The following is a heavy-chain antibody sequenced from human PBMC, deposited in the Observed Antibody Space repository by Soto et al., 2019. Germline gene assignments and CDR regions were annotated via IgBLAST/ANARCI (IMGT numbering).Heavy chain of an antibody. CDR3: AREANYYGSGSSQATYYYYYMDV. CDR1: GGSISSYY. Sequence: LSLTCTVSGGSISSYYWSWIRQPPGKGLEWIGYIYYSGSTNYNPSLKSRVTISVDTSKNQFSLKLSSVTAADTAVYYCAREANYYGSGSSQATYYYYYMDVWGKGTTVTVSS. CDR2: IYYSGST. J-gene: IGHJ6*03. D-gene: IGHD3-10*01. V-gene: IGHV4-59*01.